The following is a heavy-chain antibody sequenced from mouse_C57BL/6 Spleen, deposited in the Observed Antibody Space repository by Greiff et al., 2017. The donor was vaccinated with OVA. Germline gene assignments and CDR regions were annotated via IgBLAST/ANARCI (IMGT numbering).Heavy chain of an antibody. CDR3: ARIYYYGSSWYFDV. D-gene: IGHD1-1*01. V-gene: IGHV2-9-1*01. Sequence: VQLQESGPGLVAPSQSLSITCTVSGFSLTSYAISWVRQPPGKGLEWLGVIWTGGGTNYNSALKSRLSISKDNSKSQVFLKMNSLQTDDTARYYCARIYYYGSSWYFDVWGTGTTVTVSS. CDR1: GFSLTSYA. J-gene: IGHJ1*03. CDR2: IWTGGGT.